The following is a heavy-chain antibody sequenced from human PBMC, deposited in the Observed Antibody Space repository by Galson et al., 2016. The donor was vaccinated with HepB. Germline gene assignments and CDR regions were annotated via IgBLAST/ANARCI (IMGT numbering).Heavy chain of an antibody. V-gene: IGHV1-69*13. D-gene: IGHD2-15*01. CDR2: IIPVFGTP. Sequence: SVKVSCKASGGRFSDYAITWVRQAPGQGPEWMGGIIPVFGTPKYAQKFQDRVTITADESTGTAYMELASLTFDDTAVYYCARDPGRQCRGGSCYVPYYGLEDWGQGTTVVVSS. CDR1: GGRFSDYA. CDR3: ARDPGRQCRGGSCYVPYYGLED. J-gene: IGHJ6*02.